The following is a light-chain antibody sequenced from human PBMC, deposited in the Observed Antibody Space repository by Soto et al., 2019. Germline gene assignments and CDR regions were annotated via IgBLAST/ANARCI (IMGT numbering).Light chain of an antibody. CDR3: QQYNNWPQT. J-gene: IGKJ1*01. CDR1: QSVSSN. CDR2: GAS. Sequence: EIVMTQSPATLSVSPGERATLSCRASQSVSSNLAWYQQKPGQAPRLLIYGASTRATGIPARFSGSGSGTEFTLTIGSLQSEDFAVYYCQQYNNWPQTFGQRNKVDIK. V-gene: IGKV3-15*01.